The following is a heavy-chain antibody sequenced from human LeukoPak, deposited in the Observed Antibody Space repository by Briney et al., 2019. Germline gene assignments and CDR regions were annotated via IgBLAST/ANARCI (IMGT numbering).Heavy chain of an antibody. CDR3: ARGACGEGNWNYCTHIQNGNWFDP. V-gene: IGHV7-4-1*02. J-gene: IGHJ5*02. CDR1: GYTFTSYA. D-gene: IGHD1-7*01. CDR2: INTNTGNP. Sequence: GASVKVSCKASGYTFTSYAMNWVRQAPGQGLEWMGWINTNTGNPTYAQGFTGRFVFSLDTSVSTAYLQISSLKAEDTAVYYCARGACGEGNWNYCTHIQNGNWFDPWGQGTLVTVSS.